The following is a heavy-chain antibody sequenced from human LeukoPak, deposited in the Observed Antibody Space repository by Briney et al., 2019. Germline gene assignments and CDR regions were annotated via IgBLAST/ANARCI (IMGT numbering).Heavy chain of an antibody. Sequence: GGSLRLSCAASGFTFSRYAMHWVRQAPGKGLEYVSAISSNGGSTYYANSVKGRFTISRDNSKNTLYLQMGSLRSEDTAVYYCARERGDSSSSDFDYWGQGTLVTVSS. CDR3: ARERGDSSSSDFDY. CDR2: ISSNGGST. CDR1: GFTFSRYA. D-gene: IGHD5-12*01. V-gene: IGHV3-64*01. J-gene: IGHJ4*02.